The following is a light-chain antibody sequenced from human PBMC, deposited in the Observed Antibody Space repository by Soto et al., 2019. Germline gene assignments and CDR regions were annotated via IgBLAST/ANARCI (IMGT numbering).Light chain of an antibody. V-gene: IGKV1-5*03. Sequence: DVQITHSPSTLAASVGDRVTITCRASQSISNWLAWYQQRPGKAPRLLIYKASNLESGVPSRFSGSGSGTEFTLIITSLQPDDSATYYCQQYNSYSWTFGQGTKV. J-gene: IGKJ1*01. CDR3: QQYNSYSWT. CDR1: QSISNW. CDR2: KAS.